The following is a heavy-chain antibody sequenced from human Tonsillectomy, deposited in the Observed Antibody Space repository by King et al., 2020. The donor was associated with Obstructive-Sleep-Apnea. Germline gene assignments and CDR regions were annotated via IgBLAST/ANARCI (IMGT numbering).Heavy chain of an antibody. V-gene: IGHV3-30*18. D-gene: IGHD6-13*01. Sequence: VQLVESGGGVVQPGTSLRLSCAASGFSFSTRDIHWVRQAPGKGLEWVALISWNERDKYYADSVKGRFTISRDNSKNTLYLEMNGLRAEDTAAYYCAKGEWSSRSIDYWGQGPLVTVSS. CDR3: AKGEWSSRSIDY. J-gene: IGHJ4*02. CDR1: GFSFSTRD. CDR2: ISWNERDK.